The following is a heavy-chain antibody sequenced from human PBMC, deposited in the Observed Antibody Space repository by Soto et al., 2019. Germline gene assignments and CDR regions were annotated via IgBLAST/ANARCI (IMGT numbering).Heavy chain of an antibody. J-gene: IGHJ6*01. CDR2: SRNRVNSHTT. D-gene: IGHD1-26*01. CDR3: TRGLLGGDPSYTFHGMDV. Sequence: EVQLVESGGGLVQPGGSLRLSCAASGFTFSDHYMDWVRQAPGKGLEWVARSRNRVNSHTTEYAASVKGRFTISRDESKSSLYLQMNSLKIEDTAVYYCTRGLLGGDPSYTFHGMDVWGQGTTVTVSS. V-gene: IGHV3-72*01. CDR1: GFTFSDHY.